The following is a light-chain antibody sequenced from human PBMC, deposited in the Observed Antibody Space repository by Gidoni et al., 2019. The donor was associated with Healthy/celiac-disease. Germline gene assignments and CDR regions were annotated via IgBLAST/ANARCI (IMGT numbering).Light chain of an antibody. CDR2: AAS. CDR1: QSISSY. J-gene: IGKJ2*01. V-gene: IGKV1-39*01. CDR3: QQSYSTPGT. Sequence: DIQMTQSQSSLSASVGDRVTITCRASQSISSYLNWYQQKPGKAPNLLIYAASSLQSGVPSRFSGSGSGTYFTLTISSLQPEDFATYFCQQSYSTPGTFGQGTKLEIK.